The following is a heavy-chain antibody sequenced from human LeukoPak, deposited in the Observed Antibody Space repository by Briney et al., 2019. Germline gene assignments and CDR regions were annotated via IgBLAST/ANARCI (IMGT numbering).Heavy chain of an antibody. V-gene: IGHV4-59*01. D-gene: IGHD4-23*01. CDR1: GGSISSYY. CDR3: ARVGPSRWGPFDI. Sequence: PSETLSLTCTVSGGSISSYYWSWIRQRQGKGLEWSGYIYYSGSTNYNPSLKSRVTISVDTSKNQFSLKLSSVTAADTAVYYCARVGPSRWGPFDIWGQGTMSPSLQ. J-gene: IGHJ3*02. CDR2: IYYSGST.